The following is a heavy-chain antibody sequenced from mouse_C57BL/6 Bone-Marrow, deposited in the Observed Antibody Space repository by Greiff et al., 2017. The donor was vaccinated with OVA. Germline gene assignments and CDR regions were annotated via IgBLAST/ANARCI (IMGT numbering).Heavy chain of an antibody. Sequence: DVMLVESGGGLVKPGGSLKLSCAASGFTFSSYAMSWVRQTPEKRLEWVATISDGGSYTYYPDNVKGRFTISRDNAKNNLYLQMSHLKSEDTAMYYCARERGWYFDVWGTGTTVTVSS. V-gene: IGHV5-4*01. CDR1: GFTFSSYA. J-gene: IGHJ1*03. CDR2: ISDGGSYT. CDR3: ARERGWYFDV.